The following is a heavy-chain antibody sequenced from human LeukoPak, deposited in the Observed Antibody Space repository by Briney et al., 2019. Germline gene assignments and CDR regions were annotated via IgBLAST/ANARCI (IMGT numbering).Heavy chain of an antibody. CDR3: ARWVSSSFYYYYYYMDV. D-gene: IGHD6-6*01. CDR2: IYYSGST. J-gene: IGHJ6*03. CDR1: GGSISSYY. Sequence: SETLSLTCTVSGGSISSYYWSWIRQPPGKGLEWIGYIYYSGSTNYNPSLKSRVTISVDTSKNQFSLKLSSVTAADTAVYYCARWVSSSFYYYYYYMDVWGKGTTVTVSS. V-gene: IGHV4-59*01.